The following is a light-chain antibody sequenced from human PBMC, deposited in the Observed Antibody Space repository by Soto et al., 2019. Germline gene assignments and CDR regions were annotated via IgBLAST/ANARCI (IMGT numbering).Light chain of an antibody. CDR1: QSVSSSY. Sequence: EIVLTQSPGTLSLSPGETATLSCRASQSVSSSYLAWYQQKPGQAPRLLVYGSYHRATGIADRFSGSGSGTDFTLTISRLEPEDFAVYYCQQYSSSYDTSLYTFXQGTKADIK. V-gene: IGKV3-20*01. CDR3: QQYSSSYDTSLYT. J-gene: IGKJ2*01. CDR2: GSY.